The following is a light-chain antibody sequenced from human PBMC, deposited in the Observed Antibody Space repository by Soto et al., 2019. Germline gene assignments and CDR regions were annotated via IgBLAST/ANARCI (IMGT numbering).Light chain of an antibody. CDR3: QQYNNWRGT. V-gene: IGKV3-15*01. Sequence: EIVMTQSPATLSVSPGERATLSCRASQSVSSNLAWYQQKPGQAPRLLIYGASTRPNGIPARFSGSGSGTEFTLTISSLQSEDFAVYYCQQYNNWRGTFGQGTKVEIK. CDR2: GAS. J-gene: IGKJ1*01. CDR1: QSVSSN.